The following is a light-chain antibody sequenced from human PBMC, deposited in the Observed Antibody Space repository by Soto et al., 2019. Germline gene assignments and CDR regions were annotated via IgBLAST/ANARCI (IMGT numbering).Light chain of an antibody. Sequence: EIVMTQSPATLSVSPGERATLSCRASQSVSSNLAWYQQKPGQAPRLLIFGTSSRATGIPDRFSGSGSGTHFTLTINRLEPEDVAVYYCHQFQNSPWTFGQGTKVDIK. J-gene: IGKJ1*01. V-gene: IGKV3D-15*02. CDR2: GTS. CDR1: QSVSSN. CDR3: HQFQNSPWT.